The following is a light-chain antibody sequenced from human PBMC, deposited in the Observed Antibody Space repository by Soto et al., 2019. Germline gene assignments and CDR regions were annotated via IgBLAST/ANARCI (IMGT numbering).Light chain of an antibody. CDR3: QHYHGWPIT. CDR1: QSVSSH. CDR2: DAS. J-gene: IGKJ5*01. Sequence: EIVMTQSPATLSGSPGEGASVSCRASQSVSSHLAWYQHKPGQAPRLLFYDASTRATGIPARFSGSGSGTEFTLTISSLQSEDFAVYYCQHYHGWPITLGQGTRLEVK. V-gene: IGKV3-15*01.